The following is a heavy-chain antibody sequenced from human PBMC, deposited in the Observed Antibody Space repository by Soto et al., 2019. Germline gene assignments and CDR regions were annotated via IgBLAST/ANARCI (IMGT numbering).Heavy chain of an antibody. D-gene: IGHD3-3*01. V-gene: IGHV4-30-2*01. CDR2: IYHGGTT. J-gene: IGHJ4*02. Sequence: SETLSLTCAVSGGSISSNGYTWSWIRQAPGRGLEWIGYIYHGGTTYYNPSLESRVTMSVDRSKTQFSLKLSSVTAADTAVYYCSRDADDFQNGDSTWGQGTLVTVSS. CDR3: SRDADDFQNGDST. CDR1: GGSISSNGYT.